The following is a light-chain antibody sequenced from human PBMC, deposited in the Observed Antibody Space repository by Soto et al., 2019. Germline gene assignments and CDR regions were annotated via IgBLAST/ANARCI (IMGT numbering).Light chain of an antibody. CDR1: QSISSY. J-gene: IGKJ1*01. CDR2: DAS. CDR3: QHRSDWWT. Sequence: EIGLTQSPATLSLSPGERATLSCRASQSISSYLAGYQQKPDQAPRLLIYDASNRATGIPARFSGSGSGTDFTLTISRLEPEDFAVYYCQHRSDWWTFGQGTKVEIK. V-gene: IGKV3-11*01.